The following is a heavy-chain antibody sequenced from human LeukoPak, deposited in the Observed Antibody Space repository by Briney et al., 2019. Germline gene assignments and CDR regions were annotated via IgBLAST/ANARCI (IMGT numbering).Heavy chain of an antibody. CDR1: GGSISSGFYY. J-gene: IGHJ4*02. CDR2: IYYSGTT. V-gene: IGHV4-39*07. Sequence: SETLSLTCTVSGGSISSGFYYWGWIRQPPGKGLEWIGSIYYSGTTYYNPSLKSRVTISVDTSKNQFSLKLSSVTAADTAVYYCARAPTGYCTNGVCSFDYWGQGTLVTVSS. D-gene: IGHD2-8*01. CDR3: ARAPTGYCTNGVCSFDY.